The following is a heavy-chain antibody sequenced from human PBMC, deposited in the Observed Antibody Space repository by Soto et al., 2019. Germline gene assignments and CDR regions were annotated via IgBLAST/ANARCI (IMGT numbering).Heavy chain of an antibody. D-gene: IGHD5-12*01. V-gene: IGHV3-9*01. J-gene: IGHJ3*02. CDR1: GFTFDDYA. Sequence: EVQLVESGGGLVQPGRSLRLSCAASGFTFDDYAMHWVRQAPGKGLEWVSGISWNSGSIGSADSVKDRFTISRDNAKNSLYLQMNSLRAEDTALYYCAKDRGYSGYHLFLHAFDIWGQGTMVTVSS. CDR2: ISWNSGSI. CDR3: AKDRGYSGYHLFLHAFDI.